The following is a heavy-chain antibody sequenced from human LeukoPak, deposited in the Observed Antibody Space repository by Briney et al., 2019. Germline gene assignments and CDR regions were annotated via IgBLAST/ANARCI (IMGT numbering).Heavy chain of an antibody. J-gene: IGHJ6*02. V-gene: IGHV4-4*07. CDR3: ARDGFVGCSSTSCYESYSYGMDV. D-gene: IGHD2-2*01. CDR2: IYTSGST. Sequence: SETLSLTCTVSGGSISSYYWSWIRQPSGKGLEWIGRIYTSGSTNYNPSLKCRVSMSVDTSKSQFSLKLSSVTAADTAVYYCARDGFVGCSSTSCYESYSYGMDVWGQGTTVTVSS. CDR1: GGSISSYY.